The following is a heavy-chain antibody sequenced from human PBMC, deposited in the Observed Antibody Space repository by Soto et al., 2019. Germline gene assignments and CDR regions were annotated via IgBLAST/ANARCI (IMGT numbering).Heavy chain of an antibody. D-gene: IGHD3-10*01. V-gene: IGHV1-18*01. Sequence: GTSVKVSCKASGYTFTSYGISWVRQAPGQGLEWMGWISAYNGNTNYAQKLQGRVTMTTDTSTSTAYMELRSLRSDDTAVYYCARGRFLWFGDANFDYWGHGPLVTVS. CDR2: ISAYNGNT. J-gene: IGHJ4*01. CDR3: ARGRFLWFGDANFDY. CDR1: GYTFTSYG.